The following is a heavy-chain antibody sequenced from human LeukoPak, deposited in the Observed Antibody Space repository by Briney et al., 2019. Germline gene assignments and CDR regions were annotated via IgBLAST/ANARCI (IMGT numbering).Heavy chain of an antibody. CDR1: GFTFSTYA. Sequence: PGGSLRLSCAASGFTFSTYAMHWVRQAPGKGLEYVSAISSNGSSTHYANSVKGRFMISRDNSKNTLYLQMGSLRAEDMAVYYCARGGITMVRGEIFDYWGQGTLVTVSS. CDR3: ARGGITMVRGEIFDY. D-gene: IGHD3-10*01. CDR2: ISSNGSST. J-gene: IGHJ4*02. V-gene: IGHV3-64*01.